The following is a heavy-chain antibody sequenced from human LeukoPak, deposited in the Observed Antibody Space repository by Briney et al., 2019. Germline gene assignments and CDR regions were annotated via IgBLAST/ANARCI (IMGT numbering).Heavy chain of an antibody. CDR2: INPNSGGT. J-gene: IGHJ4*02. D-gene: IGHD3-9*01. CDR1: GYTFTGYY. CDR3: ARALRYFDGFRQTIDY. V-gene: IGHV1-2*02. Sequence: ASVKVSCKASGYTFTGYYMHWVRQAPGQGLEWMGWINPNSGGTNYPQKFQGRVTMTRDTSISTAYMELSRLRSDDTAVYYCARALRYFDGFRQTIDYWGQGTLVTVSS.